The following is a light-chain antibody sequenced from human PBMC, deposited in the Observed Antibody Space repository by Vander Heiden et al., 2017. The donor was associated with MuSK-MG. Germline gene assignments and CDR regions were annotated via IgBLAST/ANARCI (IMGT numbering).Light chain of an antibody. CDR1: QGISDY. Sequence: DIQVTQSPSSLSASVGDRVTITCLASQGISDYLNWYQQKPGKALRLLIHGATELEAGVPSRFSGSGFGTHFTFTITSLQPEDIATYYCQLYDRVPLFGGGTKVEIK. V-gene: IGKV1-33*01. J-gene: IGKJ4*01. CDR2: GAT. CDR3: QLYDRVPL.